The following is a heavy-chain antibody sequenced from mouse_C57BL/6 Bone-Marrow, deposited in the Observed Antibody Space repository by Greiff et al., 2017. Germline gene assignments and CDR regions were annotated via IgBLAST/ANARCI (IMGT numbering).Heavy chain of an antibody. CDR3: AREGTYSNYEREMDY. CDR1: GYTFTSYG. CDR2: IYPRSGNT. J-gene: IGHJ4*01. Sequence: QVQLQQSGAELARPGASVKLSCKASGYTFTSYGISWVKQRTGQGLEWIGEIYPRSGNTYYNEKFKGKATLTADKYSSTAYMELRSLTSEDSAVEFCAREGTYSNYEREMDYWGQGTSVTVSS. D-gene: IGHD2-5*01. V-gene: IGHV1-81*01.